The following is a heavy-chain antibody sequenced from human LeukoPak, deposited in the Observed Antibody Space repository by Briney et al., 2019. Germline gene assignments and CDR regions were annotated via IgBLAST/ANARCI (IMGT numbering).Heavy chain of an antibody. D-gene: IGHD1-26*01. CDR1: GFTFSSYA. Sequence: GGSLRLSCAASGFTFSSYAMSWVRQAPGKGLEWVSAISGSGGSTYYADSVKGRFTISRDNSKNTVYLQMGSLISEDMAVYYCARGVGSGTYASFDYWGQGTLVTVSS. J-gene: IGHJ4*02. V-gene: IGHV3-23*01. CDR3: ARGVGSGTYASFDY. CDR2: ISGSGGST.